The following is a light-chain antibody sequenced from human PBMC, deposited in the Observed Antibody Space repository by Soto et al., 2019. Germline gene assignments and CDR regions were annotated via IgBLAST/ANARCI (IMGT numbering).Light chain of an antibody. Sequence: DIQMTQSPSSLSASVGDRVTITCRASQSISSYLNWYKQKPGKAPKLLIYAPSSLQSGVPSRFSGSGSGTDFTLTISSLQPEDFATYYCQQSYSTPLTFGGGTKVEIK. CDR3: QQSYSTPLT. V-gene: IGKV1-39*01. CDR2: APS. CDR1: QSISSY. J-gene: IGKJ4*01.